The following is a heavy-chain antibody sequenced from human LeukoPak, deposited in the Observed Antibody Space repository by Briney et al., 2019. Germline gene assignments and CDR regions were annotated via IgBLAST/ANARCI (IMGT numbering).Heavy chain of an antibody. CDR3: ASGEKDY. Sequence: GGSLRLSCAGSGFTFSSNGMTWVRQAPGRGLEWVSAIGGRAGGTYYADSVKGRFTISRDNAKNSLYLQMNSLRAEDTAVYYCASGEKDYWGQGTLVTVSS. V-gene: IGHV3-23*01. CDR2: IGGRAGGT. D-gene: IGHD3-10*01. J-gene: IGHJ4*02. CDR1: GFTFSSNG.